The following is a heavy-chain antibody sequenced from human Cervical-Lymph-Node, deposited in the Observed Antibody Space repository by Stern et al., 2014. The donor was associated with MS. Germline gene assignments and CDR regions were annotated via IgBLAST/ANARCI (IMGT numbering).Heavy chain of an antibody. D-gene: IGHD3-16*01. J-gene: IGHJ6*02. CDR2: IDPADSDT. Sequence: EVHLVESGAEVKKPGESLKISCKGSGYSFSNYWIAWVRQMPGKGLEWMGIIDPADSDTRSSPSFQGQVSISADKSISTAYLQWSGLRASDSAMYYCARHGGRQLYYYHGMDVWGQGTTVTVSS. V-gene: IGHV5-51*01. CDR1: GYSFSNYW. CDR3: ARHGGRQLYYYHGMDV.